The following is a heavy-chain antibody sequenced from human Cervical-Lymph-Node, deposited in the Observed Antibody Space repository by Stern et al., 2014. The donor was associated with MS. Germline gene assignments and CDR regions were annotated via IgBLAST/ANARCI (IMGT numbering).Heavy chain of an antibody. CDR2: ISAYNGNT. D-gene: IGHD2-15*01. V-gene: IGHV1-18*01. CDR1: GYTFTSYS. CDR3: ARDDGGFCTGGTCSNY. J-gene: IGHJ4*02. Sequence: QVQLVQSGAEVKKPGASVKVSCKASGYTFTSYSISWVRQAPGQGIAWMGWISAYNGNTNYAQKLQGRVTMTTDTSTSTAYMELRSLGSDDSAVYYCARDDGGFCTGGTCSNYWGQGTLVTVSS.